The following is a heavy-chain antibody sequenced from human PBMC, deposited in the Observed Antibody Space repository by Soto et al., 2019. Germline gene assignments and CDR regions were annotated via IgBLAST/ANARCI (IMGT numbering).Heavy chain of an antibody. CDR3: ARPHYDSNTFYYFFDY. V-gene: IGHV4-59*12. J-gene: IGHJ4*02. CDR2: IYYSGGT. D-gene: IGHD3-22*01. CDR1: IDSINFND. Sequence: PSETLYLACTVSIDSINFNDGGWIRQPPGKGLEWIGYIYYSGGTNYSPSLKSRVTISVDTSKNQFSLELSSVTAADTAVYYCARPHYDSNTFYYFFDYWGQGTLVTVSS.